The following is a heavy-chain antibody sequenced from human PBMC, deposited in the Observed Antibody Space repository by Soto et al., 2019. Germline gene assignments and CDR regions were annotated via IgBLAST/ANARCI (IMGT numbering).Heavy chain of an antibody. J-gene: IGHJ4*02. CDR2: ISAYNGNT. V-gene: IGHV1-18*01. Sequence: GASVKVSCKASGYTFTSYGISWVRQAPGQGLEWMGWISAYNGNTNYAQKLQGRVTMTTDTSTSTAYMELRSLRSDDTAVYYCAVGTYYYDSSGYSDYWGQGTLVTVSS. CDR1: GYTFTSYG. D-gene: IGHD3-22*01. CDR3: AVGTYYYDSSGYSDY.